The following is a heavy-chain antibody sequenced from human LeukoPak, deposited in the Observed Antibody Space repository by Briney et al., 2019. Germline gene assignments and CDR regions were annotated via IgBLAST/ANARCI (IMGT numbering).Heavy chain of an antibody. D-gene: IGHD1-26*01. CDR2: INPSGGST. V-gene: IGHV1-46*01. CDR1: GYTFTSYY. CDR3: ASSQWELLLYYGMDV. Sequence: ASVKVSCKASGYTFTSYYMHWVRQAPGQGLGWMGIINPSGGSTSYAQKFQGRVTMTRDTSTSTVYMELSSLRSEDTAVYYCASSQWELLLYYGMDVWGQGTTVTVSS. J-gene: IGHJ6*02.